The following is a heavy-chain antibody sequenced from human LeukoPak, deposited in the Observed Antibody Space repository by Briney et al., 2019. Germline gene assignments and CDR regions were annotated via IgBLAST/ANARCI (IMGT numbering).Heavy chain of an antibody. CDR2: ISGSGGST. Sequence: PGGSLRLSCAASGFTFSRSDMSWARQAPAKGLEWVSAISGSGGSTYYADSVKGRFTISRDNSKNTLYLQMNSLRAEDTALYYCAKDYGPLSSYWGQGTLVTVSS. CDR1: GFTFSRSD. J-gene: IGHJ4*02. D-gene: IGHD4-17*01. CDR3: AKDYGPLSSY. V-gene: IGHV3-23*01.